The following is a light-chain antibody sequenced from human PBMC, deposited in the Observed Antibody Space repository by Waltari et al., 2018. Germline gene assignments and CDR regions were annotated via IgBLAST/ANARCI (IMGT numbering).Light chain of an antibody. CDR1: SGDIGGYHY. Sequence: QSALTQPASVSGSPGQSITISCTGTSGDIGGYHYVSWYQLHPGKAPKLMIYDVTRWPSGVSNRFSGSKSGNTASLTISGLQAEDEADYYCTSYTSTNTVIFGGGTKVTV. CDR3: TSYTSTNTVI. CDR2: DVT. V-gene: IGLV2-14*03. J-gene: IGLJ2*01.